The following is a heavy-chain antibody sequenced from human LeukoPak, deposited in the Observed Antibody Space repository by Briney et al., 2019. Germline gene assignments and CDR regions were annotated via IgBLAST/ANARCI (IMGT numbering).Heavy chain of an antibody. V-gene: IGHV1-2*02. D-gene: IGHD3-10*01. J-gene: IGHJ4*02. Sequence: ASVKVSCKASGYTFIGYYIHWVRQAPGQGLEWMGWIIPNSGGANYAQKFQGRVTMTRDTSITTAYMELSSLRTDDTAVYYCARGGSGSYNALDYWGQGTLVTVSS. CDR3: ARGGSGSYNALDY. CDR2: IIPNSGGA. CDR1: GYTFIGYY.